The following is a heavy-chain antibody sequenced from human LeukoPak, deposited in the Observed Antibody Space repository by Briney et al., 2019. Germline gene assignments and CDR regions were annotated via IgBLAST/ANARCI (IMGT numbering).Heavy chain of an antibody. CDR3: ATTSVVPAAYGYYFDY. V-gene: IGHV4-34*01. CDR2: INHSGST. J-gene: IGHJ4*02. Sequence: SGTLSLTCAVYGGSFSGYYWSWIRQPPGKGLEWIGEINHSGSTNYNPSLKSRVTISVDTSKNQFSLKLSSVTAADTAVYYCATTSVVPAAYGYYFDYWGQGTLVTVSS. D-gene: IGHD2-2*01. CDR1: GGSFSGYY.